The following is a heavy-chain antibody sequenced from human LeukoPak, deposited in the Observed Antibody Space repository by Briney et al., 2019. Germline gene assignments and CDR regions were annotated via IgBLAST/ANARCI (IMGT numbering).Heavy chain of an antibody. CDR1: GYTFTSYA. V-gene: IGHV1-18*01. D-gene: IGHD4-17*01. CDR2: ISAYNGNT. CDR3: ARNDYGDPPADW. Sequence: ASVKVSCKASGYTFTSYAMHWVRQAPGQGLEWMGWISAYNGNTNYAQKLQGRVTMTTDTSTSTAYMELRSLRSDDTAVYYCARNDYGDPPADWWGQGTLVTVSS. J-gene: IGHJ4*02.